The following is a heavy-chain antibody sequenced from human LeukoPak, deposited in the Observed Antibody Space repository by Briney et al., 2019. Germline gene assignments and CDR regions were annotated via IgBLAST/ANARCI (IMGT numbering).Heavy chain of an antibody. CDR2: INHSGTT. CDR3: ARGRPIKQQLPGGMDV. D-gene: IGHD3-16*01. J-gene: IGHJ6*03. Sequence: SETLSLTCAVYGGSFSDYYWSWIRQPPGKGLEWIGEINHSGTTNYSPSLKSRVSISVDTSKNQFSLKLSSVTAADTAVYYCARGRPIKQQLPGGMDVWGKGTTVTVSS. CDR1: GGSFSDYY. V-gene: IGHV4-34*01.